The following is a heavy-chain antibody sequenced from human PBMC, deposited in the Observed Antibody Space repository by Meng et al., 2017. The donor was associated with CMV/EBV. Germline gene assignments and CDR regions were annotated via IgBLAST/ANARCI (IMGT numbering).Heavy chain of an antibody. CDR2: ISWNSGSI. CDR1: GFTFDDYA. V-gene: IGHV3-9*01. CDR3: AKDITIFGVVISSYGMDV. J-gene: IGHJ6*02. D-gene: IGHD3-3*01. Sequence: SLKISCAASGFTFDDYAMHWVRQAPGKGPEWVSGISWNSGSIGYVDSVKGRFTISRDNAKNSLYLQMNSLRAEDTALYYCAKDITIFGVVISSYGMDVWGQGTTVTVSS.